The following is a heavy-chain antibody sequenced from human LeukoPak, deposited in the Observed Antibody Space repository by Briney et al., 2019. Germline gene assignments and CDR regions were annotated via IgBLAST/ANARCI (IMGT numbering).Heavy chain of an antibody. CDR1: GFTFSSYW. D-gene: IGHD6-19*01. CDR3: ARKQWLNY. Sequence: GGSLRLSCAASGFTFSSYWMHWVRQAPGKGRVWVSRINSDGSSTSYADSVKGRFTISRDNAKNTLYLQMNSLRAEDTAVYYCARKQWLNYWGQGTLVTVSS. J-gene: IGHJ4*02. V-gene: IGHV3-74*01. CDR2: INSDGSST.